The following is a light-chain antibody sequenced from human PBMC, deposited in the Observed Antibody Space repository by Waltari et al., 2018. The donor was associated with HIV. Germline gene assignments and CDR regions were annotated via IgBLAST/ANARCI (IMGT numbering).Light chain of an antibody. V-gene: IGLV3-25*03. Sequence: SYELTQPPSVSVSPGQTARITCSGDALPKQYAYWYQQKPGKAPVLVIYKDSERPSGIPERFSGSNSGTTVTLTISGVQAEDEADYYCQSAGVFGTGTKVTVL. J-gene: IGLJ1*01. CDR1: ALPKQY. CDR2: KDS. CDR3: QSAGV.